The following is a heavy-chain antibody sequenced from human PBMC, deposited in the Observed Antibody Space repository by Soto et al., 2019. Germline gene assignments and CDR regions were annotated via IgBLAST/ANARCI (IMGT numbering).Heavy chain of an antibody. J-gene: IGHJ4*02. CDR2: IGDNGVSK. D-gene: IGHD4-17*01. CDR1: GFTFGSCA. V-gene: IGHV3-23*01. Sequence: GGSLRLFCAASGFTFGSCAMSWVRQAPGKGLEWVSAIGDNGVSKYYADSVKGRFTISRDNSKNTLYLQMNSLRADDTAVYYCATYRQTTVTSEFWGQGALVTVSS. CDR3: ATYRQTTVTSEF.